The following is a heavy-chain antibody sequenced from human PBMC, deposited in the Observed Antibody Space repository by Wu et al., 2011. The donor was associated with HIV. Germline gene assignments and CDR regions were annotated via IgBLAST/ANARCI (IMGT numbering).Heavy chain of an antibody. CDR2: INPHNGGI. V-gene: IGHV1-18*01. J-gene: IGHJ4*02. CDR3: AREGGHSSGFDY. D-gene: IGHD3-10*01. Sequence: QVQLVQSGAEVKKPGASVKVSCKTSGYTFPDYGITWVRQAPGQGLEWMGWINPHNGGIKSAKKFQGRITMTRDTTIDTAYMELSGLTSDDTAFYFCAREGGHSSGFDYWGQGALVTVTS. CDR1: GYTFPDYG.